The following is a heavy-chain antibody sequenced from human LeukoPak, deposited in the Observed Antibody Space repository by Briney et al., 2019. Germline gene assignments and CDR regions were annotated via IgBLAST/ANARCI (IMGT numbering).Heavy chain of an antibody. V-gene: IGHV3-7*01. D-gene: IGHD3-16*01. CDR2: IKQDGSEK. CDR3: ARDPYYYSSDC. CDR1: GFTFSSYW. Sequence: GGSLRLSCAASGFTFSSYWMSWARQAPGKGLEWVANIKQDGSEKYYVDSVKGRFTISRDNAKNSLYLQMSSLRAEDTAVYYCARDPYYYSSDCWGQGALVTVSS. J-gene: IGHJ4*02.